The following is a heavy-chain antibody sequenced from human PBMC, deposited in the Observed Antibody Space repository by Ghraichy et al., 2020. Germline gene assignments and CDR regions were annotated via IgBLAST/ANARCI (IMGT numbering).Heavy chain of an antibody. V-gene: IGHV4-39*01. D-gene: IGHD3-10*01. CDR1: TGSISSSYYY. CDR2: MHHSGSN. J-gene: IGHJ2*01. Sequence: SETLSLTCTVSTGSISSSYYYWGWIRQPPGKGLEWIGSMHHSGSNYYHPTRNSLLTIAADTSKHQFSLRLSSVTAADAAIYYCAGSFAIIRYFDLWGRGTLVTVSS. CDR3: AGSFAIIRYFDL.